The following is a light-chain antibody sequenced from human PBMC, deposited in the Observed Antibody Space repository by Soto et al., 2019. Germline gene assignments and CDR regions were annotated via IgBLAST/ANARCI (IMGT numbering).Light chain of an antibody. Sequence: QSVLTQPPSVSGAPGQRVTISCTGSSSNIGAGYDVHWYQQLPGTAPKLLIYGNSNRPSGVPDRFSGSKSGTSASLAITGLQAEDEAAYYCQSYDSSLRSVFGGGTKVTVL. J-gene: IGLJ3*02. CDR2: GNS. CDR1: SSNIGAGYD. CDR3: QSYDSSLRSV. V-gene: IGLV1-40*01.